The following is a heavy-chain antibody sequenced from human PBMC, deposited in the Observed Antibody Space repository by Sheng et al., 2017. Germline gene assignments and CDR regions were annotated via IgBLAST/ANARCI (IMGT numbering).Heavy chain of an antibody. V-gene: IGHV3-23*04. CDR3: ARDKGFGNRWVDGFDI. CDR2: ISASGGSR. J-gene: IGHJ3*02. CDR1: GFTFSTYA. Sequence: EVQLVESGGGLAQPGGSLRLSCAASGFTFSTYAMSWVRQAPGKGLELVSVISASGGSRTHADSVEGRFTISRDNSKNTLYLQMNSLRADDTAVYYCARDKGFGNRWVDGFDIWGQGTMVTVSS. D-gene: IGHD2-15*01.